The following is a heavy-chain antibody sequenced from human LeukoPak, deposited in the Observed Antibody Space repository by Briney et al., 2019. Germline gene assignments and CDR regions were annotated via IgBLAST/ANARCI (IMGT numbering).Heavy chain of an antibody. CDR3: ARQGTSGGWTTDAFDI. D-gene: IGHD6-19*01. Sequence: GASVKVSCKASGYTFISYGISWVRQAPGQGLEWMGRIIPILGIANYAQKFQGRVTITADKSTSTAYMELSSLRSEDTAVYYCARQGTSGGWTTDAFDIWGRGTMVTVSS. V-gene: IGHV1-69*04. CDR1: GYTFISYG. J-gene: IGHJ3*02. CDR2: IIPILGIA.